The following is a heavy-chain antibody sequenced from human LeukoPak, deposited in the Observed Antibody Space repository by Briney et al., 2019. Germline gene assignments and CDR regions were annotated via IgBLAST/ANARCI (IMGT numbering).Heavy chain of an antibody. CDR1: GFTFSSYW. D-gene: IGHD3-9*01. CDR3: ARGRVSITGYYNVNDAFDI. CDR2: INSDGSST. J-gene: IGHJ3*02. V-gene: IGHV3-74*01. Sequence: GGSLRLSCAASGFTFSSYWMHWVRQAPGKGLVWVSRINSDGSSTSYADSVKGRFTISRDNAKNTLYLQMNSLRAEDTAVYYCARGRVSITGYYNVNDAFDIWGQGTMVTVSS.